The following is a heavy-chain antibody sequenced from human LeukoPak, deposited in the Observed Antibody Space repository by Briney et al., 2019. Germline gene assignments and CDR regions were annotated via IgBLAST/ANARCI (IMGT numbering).Heavy chain of an antibody. V-gene: IGHV3-74*01. Sequence: GGSLRLSCAASGFTSSSYWMHWVRQAPGKGLVWVSRINTDGSVTSYADSVKGRFTISRDNAKNTLYLQMNSLRAEDTAVYYCERVEISSSWYSDYWGQGTQVTVSS. D-gene: IGHD6-13*01. CDR2: INTDGSVT. CDR3: ERVEISSSWYSDY. J-gene: IGHJ4*02. CDR1: GFTSSSYW.